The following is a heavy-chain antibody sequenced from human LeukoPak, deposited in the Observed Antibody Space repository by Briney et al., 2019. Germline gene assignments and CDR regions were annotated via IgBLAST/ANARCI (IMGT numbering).Heavy chain of an antibody. CDR1: GFTFSDYS. J-gene: IGHJ4*02. V-gene: IGHV3-48*04. D-gene: IGHD3-22*01. Sequence: GGSLRLSCAASGFTFSDYSMNWVRQAPGKGLEWVSYISSSSSTIYYADSVKGRFTISRDNAKNSLYLQMNSLRAEDTAVYYCARDRNDSSGYYYGYWGQGPPVTVSS. CDR2: ISSSSSTI. CDR3: ARDRNDSSGYYYGY.